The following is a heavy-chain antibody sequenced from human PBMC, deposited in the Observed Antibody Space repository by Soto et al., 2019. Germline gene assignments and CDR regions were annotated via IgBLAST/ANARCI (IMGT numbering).Heavy chain of an antibody. CDR2: MNPNSGAT. J-gene: IGHJ4*02. CDR1: GYSFSAYH. D-gene: IGHD3-16*01. Sequence: ASVKVSCKTSGYSFSAYHIHWVRQAPGQGLEWTGWMNPNSGATNSPQKFRGRVTMTRDTSLRTAYMELSGLRSDDTAVYYCARSEDYRGDYWGQGTLVTVSS. CDR3: ARSEDYRGDY. V-gene: IGHV1-2*02.